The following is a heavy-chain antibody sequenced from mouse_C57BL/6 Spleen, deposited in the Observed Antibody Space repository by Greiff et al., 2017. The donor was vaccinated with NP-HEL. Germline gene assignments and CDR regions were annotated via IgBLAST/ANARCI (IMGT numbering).Heavy chain of an antibody. CDR2: IDPSDSYT. J-gene: IGHJ4*01. CDR3: ARREIYYDSLMDY. Sequence: VQLQQPGAELVRPGTSVKLSCKASGYTFTSYWMHWVKQRPGQGLEWIGVIDPSDSYTNYNQKFKGKATLTVDTSSSTAYMQLSSLTSEDSAVYYCARREIYYDSLMDYWGQGTSVTVSS. D-gene: IGHD2-4*01. V-gene: IGHV1-59*01. CDR1: GYTFTSYW.